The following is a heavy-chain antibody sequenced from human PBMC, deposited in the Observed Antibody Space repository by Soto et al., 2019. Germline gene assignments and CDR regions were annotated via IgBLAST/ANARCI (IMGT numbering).Heavy chain of an antibody. Sequence: GASVKVSSKASGYTFTSYAMHWVRQAPGQRLEWMGWINAGNGNTKYSQKFQGRVTITRDTSASTAYMELSSLRSEDTAVYYCARETDYYDILTGYRYYYGMDVWGQGTTVTVSS. CDR2: INAGNGNT. J-gene: IGHJ6*02. CDR1: GYTFTSYA. V-gene: IGHV1-3*01. D-gene: IGHD3-9*01. CDR3: ARETDYYDILTGYRYYYGMDV.